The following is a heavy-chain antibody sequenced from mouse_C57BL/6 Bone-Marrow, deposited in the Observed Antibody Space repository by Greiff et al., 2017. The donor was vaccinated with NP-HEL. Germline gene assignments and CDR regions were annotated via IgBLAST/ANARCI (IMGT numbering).Heavy chain of an antibody. CDR3: ARRGTGSLFDY. D-gene: IGHD4-1*01. J-gene: IGHJ2*01. V-gene: IGHV1-82*01. CDR1: GYAFSSSW. CDR2: IYPGDGDT. Sequence: VKLMESGPELVKPGASVKISCKASGYAFSSSWMNWVKQRPGKGLEWIGRIYPGDGDTNYNGKFKGKATLTADKSSSTAYMQLSSLTSEDSAVYFCARRGTGSLFDYWGQGTTLTVSS.